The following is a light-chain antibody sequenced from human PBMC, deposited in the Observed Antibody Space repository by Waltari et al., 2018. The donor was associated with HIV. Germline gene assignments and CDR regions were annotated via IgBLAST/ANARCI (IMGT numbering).Light chain of an antibody. CDR2: GAS. CDR3: QQTYSIPFT. J-gene: IGKJ4*01. Sequence: DIQMTQSPSSLSGSVGTSVTITCRASQNINNYLSWYQQKPTKAPKLLIYGASSLQRGVSSRFTGSGSVSDFTLTIRGLQPEDFATYYCQQTYSIPFTFGGGTKVEI. V-gene: IGKV1-39*01. CDR1: QNINNY.